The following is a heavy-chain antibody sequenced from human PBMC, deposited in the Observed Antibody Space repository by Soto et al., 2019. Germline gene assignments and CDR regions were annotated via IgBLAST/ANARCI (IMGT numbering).Heavy chain of an antibody. CDR1: GFVYSTYA. J-gene: IGHJ2*01. CDR2: IWNDGTKE. CDR3: VRGIPSQYISNWLDWYFDL. Sequence: VQLVESGGGVVQPGRSLRLSCAASGFVYSTYAMHWVRLSPGKGLEWVALIWNDGTKEYYVDSVKGRFTISSDNSQNTLNLKMDGLRAEDAAVYFCVRGIPSQYISNWLDWYFDLWGRGTQVTVSS. V-gene: IGHV3-33*01. D-gene: IGHD6-13*01.